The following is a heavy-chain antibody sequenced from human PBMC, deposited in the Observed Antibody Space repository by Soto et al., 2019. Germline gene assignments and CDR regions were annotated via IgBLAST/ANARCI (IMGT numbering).Heavy chain of an antibody. Sequence: SETLSLTCSVAGASISSGSYYWGWIRQPPGKGLEWIASIYYSGSTYYNPSLKSRVTIFVDTSKNQFSLKLSSVTAADTALYYCARQGYYGSGSYYKFRWFDPWGQGTLVTVSS. V-gene: IGHV4-39*01. D-gene: IGHD3-10*01. CDR3: ARQGYYGSGSYYKFRWFDP. CDR1: GASISSGSYY. CDR2: IYYSGST. J-gene: IGHJ5*02.